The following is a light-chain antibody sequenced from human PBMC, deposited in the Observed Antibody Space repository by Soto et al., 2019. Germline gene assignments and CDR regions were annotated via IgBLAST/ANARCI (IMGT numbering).Light chain of an antibody. CDR3: QHRSNWLGT. V-gene: IGKV3-11*01. CDR2: DAS. Sequence: EIVLTQSPATLSLSPGERATLSCRASQSVGSFLAWYQQKSGQTPRLLIYDASNRAPGIPARFSGSGSGTDLTLTISSLEPEDFALYYCQHRSNWLGTFGPGTKVDIK. CDR1: QSVGSF. J-gene: IGKJ3*01.